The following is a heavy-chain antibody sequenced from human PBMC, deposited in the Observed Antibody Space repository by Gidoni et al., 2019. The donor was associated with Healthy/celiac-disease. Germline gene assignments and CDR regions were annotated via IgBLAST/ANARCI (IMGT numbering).Heavy chain of an antibody. D-gene: IGHD6-13*01. CDR1: GGSISSYY. V-gene: IGHV4-59*01. Sequence: QVQLQESGPGLVKPSVTLSLPCPVSGGSISSYYWSLILQPPGKGLEWIVYIYYSGSTNYNHSLKSRVTISVDTSKNQFSLKLSSVTAADTAVYYCARCGLPGAAAPHYFDYWGQGTLVTVSS. CDR2: IYYSGST. CDR3: ARCGLPGAAAPHYFDY. J-gene: IGHJ4*02.